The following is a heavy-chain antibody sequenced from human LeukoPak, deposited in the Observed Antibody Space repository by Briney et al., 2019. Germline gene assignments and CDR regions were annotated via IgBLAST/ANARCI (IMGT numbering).Heavy chain of an antibody. V-gene: IGHV4-30-2*01. CDR3: ARVGTAAYYGSTRTYYYMDV. Sequence: KASETLSFTCAVSGGSISSGGYSWSWIRQPPGKGLEWIGYIYHSGSTYYNPSLKSRVTISVDRSKNQLSLKLSSVTAADTAVYYCARVGTAAYYGSTRTYYYMDVWGKGTTVTVFS. CDR2: IYHSGST. CDR1: GGSISSGGYS. J-gene: IGHJ6*03. D-gene: IGHD3-10*01.